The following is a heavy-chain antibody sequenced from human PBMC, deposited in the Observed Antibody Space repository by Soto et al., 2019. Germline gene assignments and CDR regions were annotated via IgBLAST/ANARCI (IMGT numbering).Heavy chain of an antibody. D-gene: IGHD6-19*01. Sequence: PVGSLRLSCAASGFTFSTYGMHWVRQAPGKGLEWLAIIWYDGTNKFYADSVKGRFTVSRDNYKNTLYLQMNGLRAEDTAVYYCATDGPRIAVAGTYPDHWGQGTLVTVSS. V-gene: IGHV3-33*01. CDR1: GFTFSTYG. CDR2: IWYDGTNK. J-gene: IGHJ4*02. CDR3: ATDGPRIAVAGTYPDH.